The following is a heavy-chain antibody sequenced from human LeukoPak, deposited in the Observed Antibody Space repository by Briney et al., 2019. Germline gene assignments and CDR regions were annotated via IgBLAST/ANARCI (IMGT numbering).Heavy chain of an antibody. CDR2: INWNGGET. Sequence: GGSLRLSCAASGFTFDDYGMSWGRHAPGKGLEWVSGINWNGGETNYVDSVKGRFTISRDNAKNFLNLQMNSLRVEDTAIYYCARGPTYWYFDVWGRGTLVTVSS. CDR3: ARGPTYWYFDV. V-gene: IGHV3-20*04. J-gene: IGHJ2*01. CDR1: GFTFDDYG.